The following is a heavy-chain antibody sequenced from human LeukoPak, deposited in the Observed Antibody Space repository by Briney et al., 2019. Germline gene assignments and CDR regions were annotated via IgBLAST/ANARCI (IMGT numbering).Heavy chain of an antibody. J-gene: IGHJ4*02. V-gene: IGHV3-48*01. D-gene: IGHD6-13*01. CDR1: GFTFSSYS. CDR3: ARASGQPGSWYPIDY. Sequence: GGSLRLSCAASGFTFSSYSMNWVRQAPGKGLEWVSYISSSSSTIYYADSVKGRFTISRDNAKNSLYLQMNSLRAEDTAVYYCARASGQPGSWYPIDYWGQGTLVTVSS. CDR2: ISSSSSTI.